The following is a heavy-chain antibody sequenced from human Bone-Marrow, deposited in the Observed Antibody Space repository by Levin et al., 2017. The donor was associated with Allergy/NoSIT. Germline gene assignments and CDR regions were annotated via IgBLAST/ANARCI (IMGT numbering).Heavy chain of an antibody. V-gene: IGHV3-7*04. CDR1: GFVFSSYW. CDR3: ARELHYYYMDV. CDR2: IKPDGSGE. J-gene: IGHJ6*03. Sequence: QTGGSLRLSCAASGFVFSSYWMTWVRQAPGKGLEWVANIKPDGSGEYYLDSLKGRFTISRDNAQNKMYLQMNSLRADDTAVYYCARELHYYYMDVWGKGTTVTVSS.